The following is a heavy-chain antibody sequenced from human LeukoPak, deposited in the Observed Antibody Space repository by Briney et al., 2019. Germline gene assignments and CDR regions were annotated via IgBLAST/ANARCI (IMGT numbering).Heavy chain of an antibody. CDR3: ARDRSSGYSEAFDY. V-gene: IGHV3-20*04. CDR2: INWKGDST. Sequence: GGSLRLSCEASGFKFDDYSMGWVRQVPGKGLEWVSGINWKGDSTNYADSVKGRFTISRDNAKNSLYLQMNSLRAEDTAIYYCARDRSSGYSEAFDYWGQGTLVTVSS. CDR1: GFKFDDYS. J-gene: IGHJ4*02. D-gene: IGHD3-22*01.